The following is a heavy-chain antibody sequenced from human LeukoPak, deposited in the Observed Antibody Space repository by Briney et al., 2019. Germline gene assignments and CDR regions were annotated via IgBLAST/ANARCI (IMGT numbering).Heavy chain of an antibody. CDR1: GGSISSYY. Sequence: SETLSLTCTVSGGSISSYYWSWIRRPPGKGLEWIGYIYYSGSTNYNPSLKSRVTISVDTSKNQFSLKLSSVTAADTAVYYCARVWYGKTDYWGQGTLVTVSS. CDR2: IYYSGST. V-gene: IGHV4-59*08. D-gene: IGHD3-16*01. J-gene: IGHJ4*02. CDR3: ARVWYGKTDY.